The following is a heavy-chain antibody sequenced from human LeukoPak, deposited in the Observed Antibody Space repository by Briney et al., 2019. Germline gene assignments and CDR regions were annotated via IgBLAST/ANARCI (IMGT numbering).Heavy chain of an antibody. Sequence: TVKVSCKASGGTFSSYAISWVRQAPGQGLEWMGGIIPIFGTANYAQKFQGGVTITADESTSTAYMELSSLRSEDTAVYYCASAASGYYYVYFDYWGQGTLVTVSS. CDR1: GGTFSSYA. D-gene: IGHD3-22*01. J-gene: IGHJ4*02. CDR3: ASAASGYYYVYFDY. V-gene: IGHV1-69*13. CDR2: IIPIFGTA.